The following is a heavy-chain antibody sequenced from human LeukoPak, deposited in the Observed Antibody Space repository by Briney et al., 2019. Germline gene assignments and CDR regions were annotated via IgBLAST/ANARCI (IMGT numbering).Heavy chain of an antibody. CDR3: ARHVGSWSTGWLDL. CDR2: ISNNADSA. D-gene: IGHD6-13*01. CDR1: AFTFSSYW. V-gene: IGHV3-23*01. J-gene: IGHJ5*02. Sequence: GGSLRLSCEASAFTFSSYWMSWVRQAPRKGLEWVSGISNNADSAYYADSVKGRFTISRDNSKNTLFLQMNSLGAEDTAVYYCARHVGSWSTGWLDLWGQGTLVSVSS.